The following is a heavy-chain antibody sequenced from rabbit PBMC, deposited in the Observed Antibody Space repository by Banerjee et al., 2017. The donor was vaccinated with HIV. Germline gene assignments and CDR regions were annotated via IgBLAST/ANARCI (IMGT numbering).Heavy chain of an antibody. J-gene: IGHJ3*01. CDR2: IDAGSSGST. Sequence: QSLEESGGDLVKPGASLTLTCKASGFDFSSSYWMSWVRQAPGKGLEWIGTIDAGSSGSTYYASWVNGRFTISKTSSTTMTLQMTSLTAADTATYFCSRVTSAWQWGQGTLVTDS. CDR1: GFDFSSSYW. D-gene: IGHD4-1*01. CDR3: SRVTSAWQ. V-gene: IGHV1S40*01.